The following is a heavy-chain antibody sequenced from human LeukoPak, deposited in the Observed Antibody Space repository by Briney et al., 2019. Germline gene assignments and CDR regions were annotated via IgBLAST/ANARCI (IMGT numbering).Heavy chain of an antibody. CDR1: GYTFTGYY. Sequence: ASVKVCCKASGYTFTGYYMHWVRQAPGQGLEWMGWINPNSGGTNYAQKFQGRVTMTRDTSISTAYMELSRLRSDDTAVYYCARASRGSAMVENDYWGQGTLVTVSS. J-gene: IGHJ4*02. D-gene: IGHD5-18*01. V-gene: IGHV1-2*02. CDR2: INPNSGGT. CDR3: ARASRGSAMVENDY.